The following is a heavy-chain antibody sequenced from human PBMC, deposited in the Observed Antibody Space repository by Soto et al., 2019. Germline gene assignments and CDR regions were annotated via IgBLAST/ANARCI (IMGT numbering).Heavy chain of an antibody. D-gene: IGHD2-21*02. CDR2: INPSGGST. CDR3: ARDTPQDGGNSPVGKPGDAFHI. J-gene: IGHJ3*02. V-gene: IGHV1-46*01. CDR1: GYTFSSYY. Sequence: ASVKVSCKASGYTFSSYYMHWVRQAPGQGLEWMGIINPSGGSTSYAQKFQGRVTMTRDTSTSTVYMELSSLRSEDTAVYYCARDTPQDGGNSPVGKPGDAFHIWGQGKMAPVSS.